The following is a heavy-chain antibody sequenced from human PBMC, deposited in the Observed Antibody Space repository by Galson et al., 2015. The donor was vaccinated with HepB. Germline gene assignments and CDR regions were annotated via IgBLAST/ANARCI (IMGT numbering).Heavy chain of an antibody. CDR3: AKDQAGRRVAAALDY. CDR2: ISGSGGIT. D-gene: IGHD6-13*01. V-gene: IGHV3-23*01. J-gene: IGHJ4*02. Sequence: SLRLSCAASGFSFSNYAMTWVRQAPGKGLEWVSAISGSGGITHYADSVKGRFTISRDNSKNTLYLQMNSLRVEDTAVYYCAKDQAGRRVAAALDYWGQGTLVTVSS. CDR1: GFSFSNYA.